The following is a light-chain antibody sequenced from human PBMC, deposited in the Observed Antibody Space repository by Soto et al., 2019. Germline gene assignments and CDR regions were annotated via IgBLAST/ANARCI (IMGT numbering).Light chain of an antibody. CDR1: QSVSSN. CDR3: QHYNNWPPWT. Sequence: EILMTQSPATLSVSPGERATLSCRASQSVSSNLAWYQQKPGQAPRLLIYRASTRATGIPARFSGSGSGTEFTLTITSLQSEDFAVYYCQHYNNWPPWTFGQGTKVEIK. J-gene: IGKJ1*01. CDR2: RAS. V-gene: IGKV3-15*01.